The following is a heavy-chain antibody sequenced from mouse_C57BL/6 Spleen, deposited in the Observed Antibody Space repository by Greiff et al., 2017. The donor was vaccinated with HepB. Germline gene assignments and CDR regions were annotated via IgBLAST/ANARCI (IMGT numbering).Heavy chain of an antibody. CDR1: GYTFTDYE. CDR3: TRATTVVATGYFDY. J-gene: IGHJ2*01. D-gene: IGHD1-1*01. CDR2: IDPETGGT. Sequence: QVQLKQSGAELVRPGASVTLSCKASGYTFTDYEMHWVKQTPVHGLEWIGAIDPETGGTAYNQKFTGKAILTADKSSSTAYMELRSLTSEDSAVDDCTRATTVVATGYFDYWGQGTTLTVSS. V-gene: IGHV1-15*01.